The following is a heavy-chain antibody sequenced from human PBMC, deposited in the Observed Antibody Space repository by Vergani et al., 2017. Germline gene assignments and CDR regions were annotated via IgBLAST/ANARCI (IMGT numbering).Heavy chain of an antibody. D-gene: IGHD3-9*01. J-gene: IGHJ4*02. V-gene: IGHV4-38-2*01. CDR2: INRTGRT. Sequence: QVQLQESGPGLVKPSETLSLTCAVSGFSIDNGYYLDWIRQPPGKGLEWIGSINRTGRTHFNPSLKSRVTISVDTSNNHFSLRLNSLTAADTAVYYCARRSGIVYDSFSGTQYVFDFWGQGTLVTVSS. CDR3: ARRSGIVYDSFSGTQYVFDF. CDR1: GFSIDNGYY.